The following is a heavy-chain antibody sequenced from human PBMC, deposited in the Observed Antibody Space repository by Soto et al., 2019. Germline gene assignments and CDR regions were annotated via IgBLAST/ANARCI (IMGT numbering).Heavy chain of an antibody. CDR1: GGSISSGDYY. V-gene: IGHV4-30-4*01. CDR3: PRVGHINWFDP. Sequence: QVQLQESGPGLVKPSQTLSLTCTVSGGSISSGDYYRSWIRQPPGKGLEWIGYIYYSGSAYYNPSLKSRVTISVDTSKNQFSLKLSSVTAADTAVYYCPRVGHINWFDPWGQGTLVTVSS. CDR2: IYYSGSA. D-gene: IGHD2-21*01. J-gene: IGHJ5*02.